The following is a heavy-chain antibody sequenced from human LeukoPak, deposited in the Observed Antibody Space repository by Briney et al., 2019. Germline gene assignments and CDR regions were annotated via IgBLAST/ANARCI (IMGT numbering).Heavy chain of an antibody. D-gene: IGHD3-22*01. CDR2: IIPILGIA. CDR1: GGTFSSYA. J-gene: IGHJ4*02. CDR3: ARVRRGGYYFSY. V-gene: IGHV1-69*04. Sequence: GASVKVSCKASGGTFSSYAISWVRQAPGQGLEWMGRIIPILGIANYAQKFQGRVTITADKSTSTAYMELSSLRFEDTAVYYCARVRRGGYYFSYWGQGTLVTVSS.